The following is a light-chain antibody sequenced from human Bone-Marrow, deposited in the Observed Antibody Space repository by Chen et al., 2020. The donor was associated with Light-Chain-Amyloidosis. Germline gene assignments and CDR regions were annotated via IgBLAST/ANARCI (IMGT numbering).Light chain of an antibody. V-gene: IGKV3-20*01. J-gene: IGKJ4*01. CDR1: QTISSNY. CDR2: GSS. CDR3: QQYGTSPLT. Sequence: EIVLTQSPGTLSLSPGEVANLSCRASQTISSNYLTWYQQKFGQAPRRLIYGSSSRATGIPDRFTGSGSGTDFTLTINRLEPEDFAMYYCQQYGTSPLTFGGGTKVEIK.